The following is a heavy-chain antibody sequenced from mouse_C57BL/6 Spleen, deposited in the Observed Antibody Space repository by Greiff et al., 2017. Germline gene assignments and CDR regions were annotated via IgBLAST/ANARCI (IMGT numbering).Heavy chain of an antibody. Sequence: VQLQQPGAELARPGASVKLSCKASGYTFTSYGISWVKQRTGQGLEWIGEIYPRSGNTYYNEKFKGKATLTVDKSSSTAYMKLRSLTSADSAVXFCARHVAPYWYFDVWGTGTTVTVSS. D-gene: IGHD1-3*01. CDR1: GYTFTSYG. J-gene: IGHJ1*03. V-gene: IGHV1-81*01. CDR2: IYPRSGNT. CDR3: ARHVAPYWYFDV.